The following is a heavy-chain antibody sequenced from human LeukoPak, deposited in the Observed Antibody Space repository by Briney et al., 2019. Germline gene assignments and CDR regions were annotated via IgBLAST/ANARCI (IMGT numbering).Heavy chain of an antibody. CDR3: ARLYGVRGVIIPV. J-gene: IGHJ4*02. Sequence: GGTLRLSCAASGFTFSSYGMSWVRQAPGKGLEWVSAISGSGGSTYYADSVKGRFTISRDNSKNTLYLQMNSLRAEDTAVYYCARLYGVRGVIIPVWGQGTLVTVSS. V-gene: IGHV3-23*01. CDR1: GFTFSSYG. CDR2: ISGSGGST. D-gene: IGHD3-10*01.